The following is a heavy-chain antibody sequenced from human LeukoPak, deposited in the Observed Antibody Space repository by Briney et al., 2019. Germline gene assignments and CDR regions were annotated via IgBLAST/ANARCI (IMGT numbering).Heavy chain of an antibody. CDR3: AKDLVTTVRGVMTY. J-gene: IGHJ4*02. CDR2: IYTGGNT. V-gene: IGHV3-53*01. CDR1: GFTVDSNY. Sequence: GGSLRLSCAASGFTVDSNYLSWVRQAPGKGLEWVSTIYTGGNTYYAASVKGRFTISRDFSKNTVFLHMNSLRAEDTAVYYCAKDLVTTVRGVMTYWGQGTLVTVSS. D-gene: IGHD3-10*01.